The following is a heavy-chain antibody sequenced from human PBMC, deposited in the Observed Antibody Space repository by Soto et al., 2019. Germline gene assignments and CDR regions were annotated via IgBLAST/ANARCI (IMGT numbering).Heavy chain of an antibody. CDR2: ISYDGSNN. V-gene: IGHV3-30*18. CDR3: AKDLLRRSRAYGIDV. Sequence: QVHLVESGGGVVQPGRSLRLSCAASGFTFSSYGMHWVCQAPGKGLEWVAGISYDGSNNYYADSVKGRFTISRDNSKNTVYLQMNSLRAEDTAVYYCAKDLLRRSRAYGIDVWGQGTTVTVSS. D-gene: IGHD1-26*01. CDR1: GFTFSSYG. J-gene: IGHJ6*02.